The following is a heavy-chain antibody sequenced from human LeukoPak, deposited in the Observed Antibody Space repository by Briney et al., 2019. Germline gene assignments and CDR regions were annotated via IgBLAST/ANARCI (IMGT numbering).Heavy chain of an antibody. CDR2: INHSGST. J-gene: IGHJ5*02. V-gene: IGHV4-34*01. CDR1: GGSFSGYY. Sequence: SETLSLTCAVYGGSFSGYYWSWIRQPPGKGLEWIGEINHSGSTNYNPPLKSRVTISVDTSKNQFSLKLSSVTAADTAVYYCARGPTRSWFDPWGQGTLVTVSS. CDR3: ARGPTRSWFDP.